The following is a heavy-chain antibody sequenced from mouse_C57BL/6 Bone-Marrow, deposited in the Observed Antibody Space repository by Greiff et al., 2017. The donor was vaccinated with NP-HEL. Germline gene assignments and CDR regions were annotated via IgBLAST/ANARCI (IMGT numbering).Heavy chain of an antibody. CDR1: GYSITSDY. J-gene: IGHJ4*01. Sequence: VQLQQSGPGLAKPSQTLSLPCSVTGYSITSDYWNWIRKFPGNKLEYMGYISYSGSTYYNPSLKSRISITRDTSKNQYYLQLNSVTTEDTATYYCASSNYEDYYAMDYWGQGTSVTVSS. CDR2: ISYSGST. CDR3: ASSNYEDYYAMDY. V-gene: IGHV3-8*01. D-gene: IGHD2-5*01.